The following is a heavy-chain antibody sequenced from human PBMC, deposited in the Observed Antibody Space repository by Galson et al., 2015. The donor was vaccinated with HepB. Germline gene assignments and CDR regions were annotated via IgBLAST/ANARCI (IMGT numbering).Heavy chain of an antibody. V-gene: IGHV3-21*01. CDR1: GFTFSSYS. D-gene: IGHD4-23*01. CDR3: AMGLFYGGNLRDY. J-gene: IGHJ4*02. Sequence: SLRLSCAASGFTFSSYSMNWVRQAPGKGLEWVSSISSSSSYIYYADSVKGRFTISRDNAKNSLYLQMNSLRAEDTAVYYCAMGLFYGGNLRDYWGQGTLVTVSS. CDR2: ISSSSSYI.